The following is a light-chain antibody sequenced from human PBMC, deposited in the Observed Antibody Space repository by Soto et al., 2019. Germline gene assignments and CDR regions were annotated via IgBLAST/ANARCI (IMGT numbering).Light chain of an antibody. Sequence: AIQLTQSPSSLSASVGDRVSITCRASQGISSALAWYQHKPGKPPKILIYDASSLQSGVPSRFIGSESGTECTLTISSLQPEDFATYYCQQLKSYPFTFGQGTRLEIK. V-gene: IGKV1-13*02. CDR1: QGISSA. J-gene: IGKJ5*01. CDR2: DAS. CDR3: QQLKSYPFT.